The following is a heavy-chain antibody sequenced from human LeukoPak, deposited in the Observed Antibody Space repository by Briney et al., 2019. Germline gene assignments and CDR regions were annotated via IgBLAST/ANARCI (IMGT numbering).Heavy chain of an antibody. CDR1: GGSFSGYY. J-gene: IGHJ4*02. CDR2: INHSGST. CDR3: ARVSLDGGWYFDY. V-gene: IGHV4-34*01. Sequence: PSETLSLTCAVYGGSFSGYYWSWIRQPPGKGLEWIGEINHSGSTNYNPSLKSRVTISVDTSKNQFSLKLSSVTAADTAVYYCARVSLDGGWYFDYWGQGTLVTVSS.